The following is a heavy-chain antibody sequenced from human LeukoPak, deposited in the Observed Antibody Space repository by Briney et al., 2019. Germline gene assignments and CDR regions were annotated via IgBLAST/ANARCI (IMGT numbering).Heavy chain of an antibody. CDR1: GFTFSTHS. J-gene: IGHJ4*02. CDR3: ARGTKEGYSSSWFDY. CDR2: IRSRSTSI. D-gene: IGHD2-2*01. Sequence: PGESLRLACAASGFTFSTHSTNWVRQAPGRGLGWVSYIRSRSTSIYYADSVKGRFTISRDNAKNSLYLQMNSLRNEDTAVDYCARGTKEGYSSSWFDYWGQGTLVTVSS. V-gene: IGHV3-48*02.